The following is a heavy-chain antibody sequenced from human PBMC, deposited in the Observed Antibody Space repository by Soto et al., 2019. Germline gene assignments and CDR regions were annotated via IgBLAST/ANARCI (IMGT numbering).Heavy chain of an antibody. CDR2: IYYSGST. D-gene: IGHD6-19*01. V-gene: IGHV4-39*01. Sequence: QLQLQESGPGLVKPSETLSLTCTVSGGSISSSSYYWGWIRQPPGKGLEWIGSIYYSGSTYYHPSLKRRVTISVDTSKNQFTLKLSTVTAADTAVYYCARLVAGTLYWGQGTLVTVSS. CDR1: GGSISSSSYY. J-gene: IGHJ4*02. CDR3: ARLVAGTLY.